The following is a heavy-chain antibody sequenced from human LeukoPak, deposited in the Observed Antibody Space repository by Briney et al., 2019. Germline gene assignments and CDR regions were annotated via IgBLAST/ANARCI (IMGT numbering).Heavy chain of an antibody. D-gene: IGHD3-16*01. CDR2: IHYSGRT. CDR1: GGSINNNNYY. J-gene: IGHJ5*02. Sequence: SQTLSLTCTVSGGSINNNNYYWSWIRQHPGQGLEWIGYIHYSGRTFYNPSLKSRLTISVDTSNNQFSLKLTSVTAADTAVYYCARGDYYDGGGRNWFDPWGQGTLVTVSS. CDR3: ARGDYYDGGGRNWFDP. V-gene: IGHV4-31*03.